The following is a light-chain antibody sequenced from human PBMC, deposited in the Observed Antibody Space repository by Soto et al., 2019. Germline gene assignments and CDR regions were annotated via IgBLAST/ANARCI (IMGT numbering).Light chain of an antibody. J-gene: IGLJ1*01. V-gene: IGLV2-23*02. CDR1: NSDVGSYNL. CDR3: CSYAGSSYV. Sequence: QSVLTQPASVSGSPGQSITISCTGTNSDVGSYNLVSWYQQHPGKAPKLMIYEVSKRPSGVSNRFSGSKSGNTASLTISGLQAEDEADYYCCSYAGSSYVFGTGTKLTVL. CDR2: EVS.